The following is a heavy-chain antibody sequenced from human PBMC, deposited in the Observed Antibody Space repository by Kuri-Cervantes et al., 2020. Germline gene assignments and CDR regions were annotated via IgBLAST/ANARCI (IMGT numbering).Heavy chain of an antibody. J-gene: IGHJ6*02. Sequence: SLKISCAASGFTFDDYAMHWVRQAPGKGLEWVSGISWNSGSIGYADSVKGRFTISRDNAKNSLYLQMNSLRAEDTALYYCARASGYCSGGSCYYYYYGMDVWGQGTTVTVSS. D-gene: IGHD2-15*01. CDR2: ISWNSGSI. CDR1: GFTFDDYA. V-gene: IGHV3-9*01. CDR3: ARASGYCSGGSCYYYYYGMDV.